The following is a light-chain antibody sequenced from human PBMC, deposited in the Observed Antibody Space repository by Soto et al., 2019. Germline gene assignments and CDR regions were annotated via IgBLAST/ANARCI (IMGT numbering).Light chain of an antibody. CDR2: AAS. J-gene: IGKJ2*01. CDR1: QGTSNH. CDR3: QKYNSAPPYT. V-gene: IGKV1-27*01. Sequence: DIQMTQSPSSLSASVGDRVTITCRASQGTSNHLAWYQQKTGKVPKLLIYAASTLQSGVPSRFSGSGSGTDFTLTISSLESEDVATYYCQKYNSAPPYTFGQGTKLAIK.